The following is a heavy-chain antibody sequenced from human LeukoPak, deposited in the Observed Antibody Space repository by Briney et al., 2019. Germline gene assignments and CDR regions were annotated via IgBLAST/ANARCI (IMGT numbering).Heavy chain of an antibody. J-gene: IGHJ6*03. V-gene: IGHV3-23*01. CDR3: AKRDCSGGSCHKFDYYYYMDV. D-gene: IGHD2-15*01. Sequence: PGGSLRLSCAASGFTFSNYAMNWVRQAPGKGLEWVSIISGSGDRTYYADSVKGRFTISRDNSKNTLHLQVNSLRAEDTAVYYCAKRDCSGGSCHKFDYYYYMDVWGKGTTVTVSS. CDR1: GFTFSNYA. CDR2: ISGSGDRT.